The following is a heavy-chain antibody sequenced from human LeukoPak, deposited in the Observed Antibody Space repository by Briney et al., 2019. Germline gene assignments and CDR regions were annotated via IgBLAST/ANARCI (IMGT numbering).Heavy chain of an antibody. CDR2: IIPILGTA. CDR1: GGTFSSYA. CDR3: ARNRDTTSFSSFDI. Sequence: SVKVSCKASGGTFSSYAISWVRQTPGQGLEWMGGIIPILGTANYAQKFQGRVTITADESTSTGYMELNSLRSEDTAVYYCARNRDTTSFSSFDIWGQGTMVTVSS. D-gene: IGHD2-2*01. J-gene: IGHJ3*02. V-gene: IGHV1-69*13.